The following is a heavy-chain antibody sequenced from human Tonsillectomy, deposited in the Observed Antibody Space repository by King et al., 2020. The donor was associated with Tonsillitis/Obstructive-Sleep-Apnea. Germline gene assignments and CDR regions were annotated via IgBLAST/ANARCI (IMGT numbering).Heavy chain of an antibody. D-gene: IGHD2-2*01. V-gene: IGHV4-59*01. J-gene: IGHJ5*02. CDR2: IYYSGST. CDR1: GGSISSYY. CDR3: AREREGHQLPKNGSWFDP. Sequence: LQLQESGPGLVKPSETLSLTCTVSGGSISSYYWSWIRQPPGKGLEWIGYIYYSGSTNYNPSRKSRVTISVDTSKNQFSLKQSSVTAADTAVYYCAREREGHQLPKNGSWFDPWGQGALVTVSS.